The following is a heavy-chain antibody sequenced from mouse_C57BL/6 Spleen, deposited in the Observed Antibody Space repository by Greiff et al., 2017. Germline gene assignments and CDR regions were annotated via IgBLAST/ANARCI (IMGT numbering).Heavy chain of an antibody. V-gene: IGHV1-61*01. CDR2: IYPSDSET. CDR3: ARDWDDGYFDV. CDR1: GYTFTSYW. Sequence: QVQLQQSGAELVRPGSSVKLSCKASGYTFTSYWMDWVKQRPGQGLEWIGNIYPSDSETHYNQKFKDKATLTVDKSSSTAYMQLSSLTSEDSAVYYCARDWDDGYFDVWGTGTTVTVSS. J-gene: IGHJ1*03. D-gene: IGHD4-1*01.